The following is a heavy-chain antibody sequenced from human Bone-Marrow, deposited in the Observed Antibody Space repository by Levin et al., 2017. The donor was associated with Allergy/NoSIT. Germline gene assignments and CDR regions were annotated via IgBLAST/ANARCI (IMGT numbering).Heavy chain of an antibody. CDR2: ISGSGGRT. D-gene: IGHD3-3*01. V-gene: IGHV3-23*01. CDR3: GRARERFWSVNPPPTMDV. CDR1: GFTFSNCA. J-gene: IGHJ6*02. Sequence: QPGESLKISCAASGFTFSNCAMNWVRQAPGKGLEWVSAISGSGGRTYYADSVKGRFTISRDNSKNTLYLQMNILRADDTAEYFCGRARERFWSVNPPPTMDVWGQGTTVTVSS.